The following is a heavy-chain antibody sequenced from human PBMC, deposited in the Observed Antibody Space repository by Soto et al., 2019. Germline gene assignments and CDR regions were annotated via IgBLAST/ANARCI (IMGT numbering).Heavy chain of an antibody. CDR1: GYTFTSYY. V-gene: IGHV1-46*01. D-gene: IGHD3-16*02. CDR3: ARGGGMITFGGVIVLYDY. CDR2: INP. J-gene: IGHJ4*02. Sequence: ASVKVSCKASGYTFTSYYMHWVRQAPGQGLEWMGIINPSLKSRVTISVDTSKNQFSLKLSSVTAADTAVYYCARGGGMITFGGVIVLYDYWGQGTLVTVSS.